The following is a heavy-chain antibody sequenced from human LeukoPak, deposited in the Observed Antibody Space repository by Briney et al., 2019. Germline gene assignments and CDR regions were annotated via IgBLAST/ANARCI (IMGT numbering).Heavy chain of an antibody. V-gene: IGHV4-4*09. J-gene: IGHJ5*02. CDR1: GGSISSYY. CDR3: ARHRWELPDWFDP. Sequence: SSETLSLTCTVSGGSISSYYWSWIRQPPGKGLEWIGYIYTSGSTNYNPSLESRVTISVDTSKNQVSLKLSSVTAADTAVYYCARHRWELPDWFDPWGQGTLVTVSS. CDR2: IYTSGST. D-gene: IGHD1-26*01.